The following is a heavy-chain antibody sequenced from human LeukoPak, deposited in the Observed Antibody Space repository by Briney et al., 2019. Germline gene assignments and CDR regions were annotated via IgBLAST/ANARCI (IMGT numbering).Heavy chain of an antibody. Sequence: PSETLSLTCTVTGGSISSDYWSWIRQPPGKGLEWIGYTYYSGSTNYNPSLKTRVTISVDTPKTQFSLRLSSVTAAATAVIYCPRGGLPAARTYFHYWGQGTLVTVSS. CDR2: TYYSGST. V-gene: IGHV4-59*01. D-gene: IGHD6-13*01. CDR3: PRGGLPAARTYFHY. J-gene: IGHJ1*01. CDR1: GGSISSDY.